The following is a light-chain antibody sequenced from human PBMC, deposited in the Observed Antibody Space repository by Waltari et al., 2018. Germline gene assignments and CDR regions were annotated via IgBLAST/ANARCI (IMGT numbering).Light chain of an antibody. J-gene: IGKJ2*01. CDR2: WAS. CDR1: QSLLYSSNNRKY. Sequence: DIVMTQSPAYLAVSLGERATINCKSSQSLLYSSNNRKYLAWYQQKPGQPPKLLIHWASTRDSGVPDRFSGSGSGTDFTLTISSLQAEDVAIYYCQQYYSAPYTFGRGTKLEIK. V-gene: IGKV4-1*01. CDR3: QQYYSAPYT.